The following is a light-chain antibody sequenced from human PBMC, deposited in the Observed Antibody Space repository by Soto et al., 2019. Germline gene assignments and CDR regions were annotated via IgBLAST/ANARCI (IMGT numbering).Light chain of an antibody. V-gene: IGLV1-40*01. CDR1: RSNIGAGYD. CDR3: QSYDRSLRTYV. Sequence: QSVLTQPPSVSGAPGQRVTISCSGSRSNIGAGYDVNWYRQLPGTAPKLLIYGNSDRPSGVPDRFSGSKSGTSASLAITGLQAEDEADYFCQSYDRSLRTYVFGTATKVTVL. J-gene: IGLJ1*01. CDR2: GNS.